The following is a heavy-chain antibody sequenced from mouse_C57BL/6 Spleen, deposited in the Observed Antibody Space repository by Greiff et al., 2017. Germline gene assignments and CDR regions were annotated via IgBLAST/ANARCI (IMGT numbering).Heavy chain of an antibody. J-gene: IGHJ3*01. CDR3: ARDQDYDYDEWFAY. CDR2: ISDGGSYT. Sequence: EVKLVEFGGGLVKPGGSLKLSCAASGFTFSSYAMSWVRQTPEKRLEWVATISDGGSYTYYPDNVKGRFTISRDNAKNNLYLQMSHLKSEDTAMYYCARDQDYDYDEWFAYWGQGTLVTVSA. V-gene: IGHV5-4*01. CDR1: GFTFSSYA. D-gene: IGHD2-4*01.